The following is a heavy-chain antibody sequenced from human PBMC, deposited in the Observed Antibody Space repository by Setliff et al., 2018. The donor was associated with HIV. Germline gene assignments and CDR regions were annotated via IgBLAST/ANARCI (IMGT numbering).Heavy chain of an antibody. CDR2: IYYSGST. CDR3: ARQTWEYYDTLTGYYRSPKNFDS. V-gene: IGHV4-31*03. CDR1: GGSISSGTYY. Sequence: SETLSLTCTVSGGSISSGTYYWSWIRQHPGKGLEWIGYIYYSGSTYYNPSLKSRVTISVDTSRNQFSLKLRSVTAPDTAIYYCARQTWEYYDTLTGYYRSPKNFDSWGQGTLVTVSS. J-gene: IGHJ4*02. D-gene: IGHD3-9*01.